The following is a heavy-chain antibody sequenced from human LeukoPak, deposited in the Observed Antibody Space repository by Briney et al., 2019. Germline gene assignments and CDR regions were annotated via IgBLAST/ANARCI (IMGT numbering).Heavy chain of an antibody. Sequence: GGSLRLSCAASGFTFSTYDMNWVRQAPGKGLEWVSYISRSSSHIYYADSMKGRLTISRDNAKSSLYLQMDSLRDEDTAIYYCARDRAALARMGGMDVWGQGATVTVFS. V-gene: IGHV3-21*01. CDR3: ARDRAALARMGGMDV. CDR2: ISRSSSHI. D-gene: IGHD5-12*01. CDR1: GFTFSTYD. J-gene: IGHJ6*02.